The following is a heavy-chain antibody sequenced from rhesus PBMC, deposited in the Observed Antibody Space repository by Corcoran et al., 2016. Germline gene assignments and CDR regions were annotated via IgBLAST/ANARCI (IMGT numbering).Heavy chain of an antibody. CDR2: NGGRMDRT. J-gene: IGHJ4*01. V-gene: IGHV4-65*02. D-gene: IGHD4-35*01. CDR3: ARRPYGNYYFDY. CDR1: GGSISSSNW. Sequence: QVQLQESGPGLVKPSETLSLTCAVSGGSISSSNWWSWIRQPPGKGLEWIGKNGGRMDRTYPNPPLKSKFPISKGPSKNQLSLNLSAVTAADTAVYYCARRPYGNYYFDYWGQGVLVTVSS.